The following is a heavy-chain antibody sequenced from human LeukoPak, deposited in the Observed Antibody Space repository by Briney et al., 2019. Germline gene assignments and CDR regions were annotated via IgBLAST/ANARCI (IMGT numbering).Heavy chain of an antibody. D-gene: IGHD4-23*01. CDR3: ARDPSSTVVMRYYFDY. V-gene: IGHV3-30*04. CDR1: GFTFSSYA. J-gene: IGHJ4*02. CDR2: ISYDGSNK. Sequence: PGRSLRLSCAASGFTFSSYAMHWVRQAPGKGLEWVAVISYDGSNKYYADSVKGRFTISRDNSKNTLYLQMNSLRAEDTAVYYCARDPSSTVVMRYYFDYWGQGTLVTVSS.